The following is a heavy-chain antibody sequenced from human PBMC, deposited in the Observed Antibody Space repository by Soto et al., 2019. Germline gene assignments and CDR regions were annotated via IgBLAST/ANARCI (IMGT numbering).Heavy chain of an antibody. V-gene: IGHV3-7*03. J-gene: IGHJ6*02. D-gene: IGHD5-18*01. Sequence: QPGGSLRPSCAASGFTFSSYWMSWVRQAPGKGLEWVANIKQDGSEKYYVDSVKGRFTISRDNAKNSLYLQMNSLRAEDTAVYYCARKGVDTAMATPEWGYYYGMDVWGQGTTVTVSS. CDR1: GFTFSSYW. CDR3: ARKGVDTAMATPEWGYYYGMDV. CDR2: IKQDGSEK.